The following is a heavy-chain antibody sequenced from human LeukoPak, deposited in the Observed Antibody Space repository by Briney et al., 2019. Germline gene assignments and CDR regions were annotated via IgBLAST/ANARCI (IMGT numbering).Heavy chain of an antibody. CDR3: ARALVAALPYY. CDR1: GYTFTSYG. CDR2: ISAYNGNT. V-gene: IGHV1-18*01. J-gene: IGHJ4*02. Sequence: ASVKVSCKASGYTFTSYGISWVRQAPGQGLEWMGWISAYNGNTNYAQKLQGRVTMTTDTSTNTAYMEPRSLRSDDTAVYYCARALVAALPYYWGQGTLVTVSS. D-gene: IGHD6-6*01.